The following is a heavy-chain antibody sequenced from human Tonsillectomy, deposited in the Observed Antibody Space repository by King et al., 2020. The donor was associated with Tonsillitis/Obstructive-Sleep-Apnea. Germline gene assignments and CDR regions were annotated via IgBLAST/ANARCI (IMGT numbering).Heavy chain of an antibody. CDR2: IDWDDDK. CDR3: ARSESSGWQYYFDY. Sequence: TLKESGPALVKPTQTLTLTCTFSGFSLSTSGMCVSWIRQPPGKALEWRALIDWDDDKYYSTSLKTRLTISKDTSKNQVVLKMTNMDPVDTATYYCARSESSGWQYYFDYWGQGTLVTVSS. V-gene: IGHV2-70*01. D-gene: IGHD6-19*01. J-gene: IGHJ4*02. CDR1: GFSLSTSGMC.